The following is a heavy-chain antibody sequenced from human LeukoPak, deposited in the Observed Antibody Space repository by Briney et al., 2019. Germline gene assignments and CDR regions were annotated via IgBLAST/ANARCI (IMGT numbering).Heavy chain of an antibody. V-gene: IGHV4-4*07. J-gene: IGHJ5*02. CDR1: GGSISNYY. CDR3: ASGSSGYDP. CDR2: IYSSGTT. Sequence: SETLSLTCTVSGGSISNYYWSWIRQPAGKGLEWIGRIYSSGTTIYNPSPKSRVTMSVGTSKNQFSLKLSSVTAADTAVYFCASGSSGYDPWGQGTLVTVSS. D-gene: IGHD5-12*01.